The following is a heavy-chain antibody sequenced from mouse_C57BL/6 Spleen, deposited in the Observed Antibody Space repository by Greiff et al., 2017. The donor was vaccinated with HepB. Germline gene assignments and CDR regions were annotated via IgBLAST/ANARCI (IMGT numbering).Heavy chain of an antibody. Sequence: VQLQQSGPELVKPGASVKISCKASGYAFSSSWMNWVKQRPGKGLEWIGRIYPGDGDTNYNGKFKGKATLTADKSSSTAYMQLSSLTSEDSAVYFCAREGGNGGYFDVWGTGTTVTVSS. V-gene: IGHV1-82*01. J-gene: IGHJ1*03. CDR1: GYAFSSSW. CDR2: IYPGDGDT. CDR3: AREGGNGGYFDV.